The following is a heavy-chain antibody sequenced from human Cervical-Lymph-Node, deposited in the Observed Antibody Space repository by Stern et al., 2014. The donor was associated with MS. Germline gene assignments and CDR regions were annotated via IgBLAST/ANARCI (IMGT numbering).Heavy chain of an antibody. V-gene: IGHV3-33*01. Sequence: MQLVESGGGVVQPGRSLRLSCAASGFTFSSYGMHWVRQAPGKGLEWVAVIWDEGRNKYYADSMKGRFTISRDNSKNTLYLQMNSLRAEDTAVYYCARGLIAARAVDYWGQGTLVTVSS. D-gene: IGHD6-6*01. J-gene: IGHJ4*02. CDR2: IWDEGRNK. CDR3: ARGLIAARAVDY. CDR1: GFTFSSYG.